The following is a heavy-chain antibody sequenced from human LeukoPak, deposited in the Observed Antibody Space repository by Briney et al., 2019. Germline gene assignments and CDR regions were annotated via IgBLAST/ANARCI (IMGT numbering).Heavy chain of an antibody. CDR2: IYYSGST. J-gene: IGHJ4*02. D-gene: IGHD3-22*01. Sequence: ASETLSLTCTGSGGSLINYYWSWIPQPPGKGLEWIGYIYYSGSTNYNPSLKSRVTISVDTSKNQFSVKLSYVTAADTAVYYCARVSSSGILDYWGQGTLVTVSS. V-gene: IGHV4-59*01. CDR1: GGSLINYY. CDR3: ARVSSSGILDY.